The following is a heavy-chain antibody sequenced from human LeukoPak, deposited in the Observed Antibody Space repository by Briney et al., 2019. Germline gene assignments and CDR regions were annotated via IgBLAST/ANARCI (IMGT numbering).Heavy chain of an antibody. Sequence: PGRSLRLSCTGSGFSFGGYTITWVRQAPGKGLEWLGVIRSKGCGGTTEYAASVKGRFTISRDDFKSIAHLQMNSLKIEDTALYLCIRDVPSGGYSHGCFDYWGQGTLVTGSS. CDR3: IRDVPSGGYSHGCFDY. CDR1: GFSFGGYT. J-gene: IGHJ4*02. V-gene: IGHV3-49*04. D-gene: IGHD5-18*01. CDR2: IRSKGCGGTT.